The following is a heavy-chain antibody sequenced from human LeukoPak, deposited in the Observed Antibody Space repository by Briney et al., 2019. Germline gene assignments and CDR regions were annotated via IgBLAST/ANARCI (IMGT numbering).Heavy chain of an antibody. Sequence: GGSLRLSCAASGFTFSSYGMHWVRQAPGKGLEWVAVISCDGSNKYYADSVKGRFTISRDNSKNTLYLQMNSLRAEDTAVYYCAKDTDFWSTIFDYWGQGTLVTVSS. J-gene: IGHJ4*02. CDR3: AKDTDFWSTIFDY. V-gene: IGHV3-30*18. D-gene: IGHD3-3*01. CDR2: ISCDGSNK. CDR1: GFTFSSYG.